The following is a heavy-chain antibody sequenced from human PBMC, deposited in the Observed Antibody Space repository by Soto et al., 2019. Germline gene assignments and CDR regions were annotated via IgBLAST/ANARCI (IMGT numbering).Heavy chain of an antibody. Sequence: QVQLQESGPGLVKPSQTLSLTCTVSGGSISSDDYYWSWIRQPPGQGLEWIGYIYYIGSTYYNPSLKSRVTISVDTSKIQFSLKLSSVTAADTAVYYCARVVAHKWGAFDIWGQGTMVTVSS. D-gene: IGHD7-27*01. V-gene: IGHV4-30-4*01. CDR3: ARVVAHKWGAFDI. CDR1: GGSISSDDYY. CDR2: IYYIGST. J-gene: IGHJ3*02.